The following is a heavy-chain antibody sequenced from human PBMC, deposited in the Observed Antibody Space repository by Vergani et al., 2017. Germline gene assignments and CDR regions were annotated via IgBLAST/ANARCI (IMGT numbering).Heavy chain of an antibody. CDR2: IRSKAYGGTT. V-gene: IGHV3-49*04. Sequence: EVQLVESGGGLVQPGRSLRLSCTASGFTFGDYAMSWVRQAPGKGLEWVGFIRSKAYGGTTEYAASVKGRFTISRDDSKSIAYLQMNSLKTEDTAVYYCTRADSWSYGDNDLGAFDIWGQGTMVTVSS. J-gene: IGHJ3*02. CDR1: GFTFGDYA. CDR3: TRADSWSYGDNDLGAFDI. D-gene: IGHD4-23*01.